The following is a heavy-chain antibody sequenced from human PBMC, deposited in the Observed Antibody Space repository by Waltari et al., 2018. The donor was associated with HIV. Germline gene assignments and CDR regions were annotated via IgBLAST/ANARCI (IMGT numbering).Heavy chain of an antibody. CDR2: INPNSGGT. J-gene: IGHJ6*02. V-gene: IGHV1-2*02. Sequence: QVQLVQSGAEVKKPGASVKVSCKASGYTFTDYYMHWVRQAPGQGLEWMGWINPNSGGTKYAQKLQGRVTMTRDTSISAAYMELSRLRSDDTAVYYCARDGAMDVWGQGTTVTVSS. CDR1: GYTFTDYY. CDR3: ARDGAMDV.